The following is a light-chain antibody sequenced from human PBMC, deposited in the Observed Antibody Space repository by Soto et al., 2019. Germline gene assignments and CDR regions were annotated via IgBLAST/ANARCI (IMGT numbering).Light chain of an antibody. V-gene: IGLV2-23*01. CDR1: SSDIGSYNL. Sequence: QSALTQPASVSGSPGQSITISCAGTSSDIGSYNLVSWYQQHPGKAPKLMIYEGSKRPSGDSTRFSGSKSGNTASLTISGLQAEDEADYYCCSYAGSTTGVFGGGTKLTVL. CDR2: EGS. CDR3: CSYAGSTTGV. J-gene: IGLJ3*02.